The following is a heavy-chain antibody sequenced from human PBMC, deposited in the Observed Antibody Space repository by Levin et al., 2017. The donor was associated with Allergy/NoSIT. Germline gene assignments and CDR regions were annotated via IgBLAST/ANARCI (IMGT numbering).Heavy chain of an antibody. D-gene: IGHD7-27*01. CDR2: IYVDGDT. CDR3: ARAGDLYDAFDI. Sequence: GGSLRLSCAASGFTVSGNYMSWVRQAPGEGLQWVSVIYVDGDTRYADSVKGRFAISRDNSKNTLYLEMNSLRAEDTAVYYCARAGDLYDAFDIWGQGTMVTVSS. CDR1: GFTVSGNY. V-gene: IGHV3-53*01. J-gene: IGHJ3*02.